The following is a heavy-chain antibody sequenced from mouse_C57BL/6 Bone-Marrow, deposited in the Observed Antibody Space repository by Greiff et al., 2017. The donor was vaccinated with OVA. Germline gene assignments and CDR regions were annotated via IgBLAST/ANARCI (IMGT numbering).Heavy chain of an antibody. V-gene: IGHV1-81*01. CDR1: GYTFTSYG. Sequence: VQLQESGAELARPGASVKLSCKASGYTFTSYGISWVKQRTGQGLEWIGEIYPRSGNTYYNEKFKGKATLTADKSYSTAYMELRSLTSEDSAVYVCARDYDYDPWFAYWGQGTLVTVSA. CDR3: ARDYDYDPWFAY. J-gene: IGHJ3*01. D-gene: IGHD2-4*01. CDR2: IYPRSGNT.